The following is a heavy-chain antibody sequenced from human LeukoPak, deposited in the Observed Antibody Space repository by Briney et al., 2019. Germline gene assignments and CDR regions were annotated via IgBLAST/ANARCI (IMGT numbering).Heavy chain of an antibody. CDR2: ISGSGGNT. CDR3: ARDRVGATSTALGFEF. CDR1: RFTFSAYS. D-gene: IGHD1-26*01. V-gene: IGHV3-23*01. Sequence: GGSLRLSCAASRFTFSAYSMTWVRQAPGKGLEWVSAISGSGGNTYYADSVKGRFTISRDNSKNTLYLQMNSLRAEDTAVYYCARDRVGATSTALGFEFWGQGTLVTVSP. J-gene: IGHJ4*02.